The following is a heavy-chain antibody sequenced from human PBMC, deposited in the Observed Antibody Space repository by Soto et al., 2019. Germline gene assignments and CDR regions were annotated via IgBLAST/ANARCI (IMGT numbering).Heavy chain of an antibody. CDR1: GYTFTCYY. CDR2: INPNSGGT. V-gene: IGHV1-2*04. CDR3: ARNVGVDYYYMDV. D-gene: IGHD2-21*01. J-gene: IGHJ6*03. Sequence: GASVKVSCKASGYTFTCYYMYCARQSPGQGLEWMGWINPNSGGTNYAQKFQGWVTMTRDTSISTAYMELSRLRSDDTAVYYCARNVGVDYYYMDVWGKGTTVTVSS.